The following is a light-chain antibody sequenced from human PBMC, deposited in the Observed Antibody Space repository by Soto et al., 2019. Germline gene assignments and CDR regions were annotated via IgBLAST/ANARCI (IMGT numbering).Light chain of an antibody. V-gene: IGKV3-11*01. CDR1: QSVTSKY. J-gene: IGKJ4*01. CDR3: QQRSNWPPT. Sequence: PGDRASLSCRASQSVTSKYLAWYQQKHGQAPRLLIYDASNRATGIPARFSGSVYGTDFTLTISSLETEDFAVYYCQQRSNWPPTFGGGTKVDIK. CDR2: DAS.